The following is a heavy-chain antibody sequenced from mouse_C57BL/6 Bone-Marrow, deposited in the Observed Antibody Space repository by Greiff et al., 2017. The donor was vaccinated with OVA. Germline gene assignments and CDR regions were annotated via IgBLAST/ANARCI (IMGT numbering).Heavy chain of an antibody. CDR2: IWTGGGT. J-gene: IGHJ2*01. Sequence: VQLQESGPGLVAPSQSLSITCTVSGFSLTSYAISWVRQPPGKGLEWLGVIWTGGGTNYNSALKSRLSISKDNSKSQVFLKMNSLQTDDTARYYCARIYDYDGGGLYYFDYRGQGTTLTVSS. D-gene: IGHD2-4*01. CDR1: GFSLTSYA. CDR3: ARIYDYDGGGLYYFDY. V-gene: IGHV2-9-1*01.